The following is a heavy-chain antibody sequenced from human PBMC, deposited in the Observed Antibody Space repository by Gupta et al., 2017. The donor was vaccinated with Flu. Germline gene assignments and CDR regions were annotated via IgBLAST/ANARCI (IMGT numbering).Heavy chain of an antibody. Sequence: KGLEWVAVISYDGSNKYYADSVKGRFTISRDNSKNTLYLQMNSLRAEDTAVYYCAKGVPYYDFWSGSLPFDYWGQGTLVTVSS. J-gene: IGHJ4*02. CDR2: ISYDGSNK. D-gene: IGHD3-3*01. CDR3: AKGVPYYDFWSGSLPFDY. V-gene: IGHV3-30*18.